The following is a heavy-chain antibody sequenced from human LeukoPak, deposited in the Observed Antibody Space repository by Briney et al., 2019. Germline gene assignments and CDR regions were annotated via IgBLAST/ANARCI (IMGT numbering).Heavy chain of an antibody. CDR2: INPSGGST. CDR3: ARDTAGTYSWNWFDP. J-gene: IGHJ5*02. Sequence: GASVKASCKASGYTFTSYYMHWVRQAPGQGLEWMGIINPSGGSTSYAQKFQGRVTMTRDTSTSTVYMELSSLRSEDTAVYYCARDTAGTYSWNWFDPWGQGTLVTVSS. CDR1: GYTFTSYY. D-gene: IGHD1-1*01. V-gene: IGHV1-46*03.